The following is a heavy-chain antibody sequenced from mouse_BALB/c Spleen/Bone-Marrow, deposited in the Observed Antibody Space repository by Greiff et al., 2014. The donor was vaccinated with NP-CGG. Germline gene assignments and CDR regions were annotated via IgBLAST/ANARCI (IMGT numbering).Heavy chain of an antibody. CDR1: GFNIKDTY. V-gene: IGHV14-3*02. D-gene: IGHD1-1*01. J-gene: IGHJ3*01. CDR2: IDPANGNT. Sequence: DVKLVESGTELVKPGASVKLSCTASGFNIKDTYMHWVKQRPEQGLEWIGRIDPANGNTKYDPKFQGKATITADTSSNTAYLQLSSLTSEDTAAYYCAPYYYGSSQFAYWGQGTLVTVSA. CDR3: APYYYGSSQFAY.